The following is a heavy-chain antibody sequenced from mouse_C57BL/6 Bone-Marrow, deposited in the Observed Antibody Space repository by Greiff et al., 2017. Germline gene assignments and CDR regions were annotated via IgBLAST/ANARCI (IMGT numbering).Heavy chain of an antibody. J-gene: IGHJ4*01. V-gene: IGHV5-9-1*02. Sequence: EVQVVESGEGLVKPGGSLKLSCAASGFTFSSYAMSWVRQTPEKRLEWVAYISSGGDYVYYADTVKGRFTISRDNARNTLYLQMSSLKSEDTAMYYCTRGYGSSLYAMDYWGQGTSVTVSS. CDR3: TRGYGSSLYAMDY. CDR1: GFTFSSYA. CDR2: ISSGGDYV. D-gene: IGHD1-1*01.